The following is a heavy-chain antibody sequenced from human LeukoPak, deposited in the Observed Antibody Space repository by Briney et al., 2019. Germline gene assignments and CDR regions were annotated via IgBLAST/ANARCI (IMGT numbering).Heavy chain of an antibody. D-gene: IGHD3-22*01. CDR3: ARDREDYYDSSGGSLAFDI. V-gene: IGHV1-2*04. Sequence: ASVKVSCKASGYTFTGYYMHWVRQAPGQGLEWMGWINPNSGGTNYAQKFQGWVTMTRDTSISTAYMELSRLRSDDTAVYYCARDREDYYDSSGGSLAFDIWGQGTMVTVSS. CDR2: INPNSGGT. J-gene: IGHJ3*02. CDR1: GYTFTGYY.